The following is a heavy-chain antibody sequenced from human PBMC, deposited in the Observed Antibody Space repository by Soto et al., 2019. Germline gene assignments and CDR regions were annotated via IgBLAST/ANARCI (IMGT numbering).Heavy chain of an antibody. J-gene: IGHJ5*02. V-gene: IGHV4-59*01. D-gene: IGHD1-26*01. Sequence: SATRSITCTVSGDSISTYYWHWTRLPPGKRLEWIGYIYYTGDTNYNPSLKSRVTISLDTSKNQFSLKLSSVTAADTAVYYCARDPSGHPPLYRFDPWGQGTLVTVSS. CDR3: ARDPSGHPPLYRFDP. CDR1: GDSISTYY. CDR2: IYYTGDT.